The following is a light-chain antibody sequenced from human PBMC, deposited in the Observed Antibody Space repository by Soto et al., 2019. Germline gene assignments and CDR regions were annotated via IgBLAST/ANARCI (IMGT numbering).Light chain of an antibody. CDR2: QDS. CDR1: KLGDKY. Sequence: SYELTQPPSVSVSPGQTASITCSGDKLGDKYACWYQQKPGQSPVLVIYQDSKRPSGIPERFSGSNSGNTATLTISGTQAMAEADYYCQAWDSSTAVFGTGTNLTVL. V-gene: IGLV3-1*01. J-gene: IGLJ1*01. CDR3: QAWDSSTAV.